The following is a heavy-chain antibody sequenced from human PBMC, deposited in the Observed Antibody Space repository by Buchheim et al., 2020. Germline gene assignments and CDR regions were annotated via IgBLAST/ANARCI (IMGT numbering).Heavy chain of an antibody. CDR3: AKIIVTVGPIAYDY. Sequence: QVQLVESGGGVVQPGRSLRLSCAASGFTFSSYGMHWVRQAPGKGLEWLAVISDDGSSKNYGDSAKGRFTISRDNSKNTVSLQMNSLRAEDTAVYYCAKIIVTVGPIAYDYWGQGTL. CDR2: ISDDGSSK. CDR1: GFTFSSYG. J-gene: IGHJ4*02. V-gene: IGHV3-30*18. D-gene: IGHD2-15*01.